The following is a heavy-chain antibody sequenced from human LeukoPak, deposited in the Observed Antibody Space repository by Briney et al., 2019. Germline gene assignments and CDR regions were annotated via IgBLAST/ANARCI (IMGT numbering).Heavy chain of an antibody. D-gene: IGHD4-11*01. V-gene: IGHV3-7*01. CDR2: IKQEGSVK. Sequence: PGGSLSLSCAASGFTFSSYWMSWVRQAPGKGLERVANIKQEGSVKYYVDSVKGRFTISRDNAKNSLYLQMNSLRAEDTAVYYCARKGLPDYWGQGTLVTVSS. CDR3: ARKGLPDY. J-gene: IGHJ4*02. CDR1: GFTFSSYW.